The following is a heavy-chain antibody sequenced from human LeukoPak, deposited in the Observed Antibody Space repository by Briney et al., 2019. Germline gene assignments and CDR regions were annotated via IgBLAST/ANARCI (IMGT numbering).Heavy chain of an antibody. CDR1: GFTFSNYA. J-gene: IGHJ6*02. Sequence: GGSLRLSCAVSGFTFSNYAMSWVRQAPGKGLEWVAVIWYDGSNKYYADSVKGRFTISRDNSKNTLYLQMNSLRAEDTAVYYCARATSPGYDFWSGYLSRYGMDVWGQGTTVTVSS. CDR3: ARATSPGYDFWSGYLSRYGMDV. CDR2: IWYDGSNK. D-gene: IGHD3-3*01. V-gene: IGHV3-33*08.